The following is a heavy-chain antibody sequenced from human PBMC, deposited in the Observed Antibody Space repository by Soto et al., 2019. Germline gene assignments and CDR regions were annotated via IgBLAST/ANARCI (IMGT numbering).Heavy chain of an antibody. CDR3: ARDGGGGTTVGY. J-gene: IGHJ4*02. V-gene: IGHV1-18*01. Sequence: QVQLVQSGGEVKKPGASVKVSCKASSYTFTSYCISWVRQAPGQGLEWMGWISAYDGNTNYAQKLQGRVTMTTDTPTSKAYMELRSLRSDDTAVSYCARDGGGGTTVGYWGQGTLVTVSS. D-gene: IGHD4-17*01. CDR1: SYTFTSYC. CDR2: ISAYDGNT.